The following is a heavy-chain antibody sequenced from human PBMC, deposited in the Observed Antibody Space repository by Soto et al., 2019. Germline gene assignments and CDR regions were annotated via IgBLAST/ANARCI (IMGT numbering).Heavy chain of an antibody. D-gene: IGHD6-13*01. CDR3: AREVSAPAGISNLFDY. CDR1: GGSISSYY. CDR2: IYYSGST. J-gene: IGHJ4*02. Sequence: QVQLQESGPGLVKPSETLSLTCTVSGGSISSYYWSWIRQPPGKGLEWIGYIYYSGSTNYNPSLKSRCTISVDTSKNQFSLKRSSVTAADTAVYYCAREVSAPAGISNLFDYWGQGTLVTVSS. V-gene: IGHV4-59*01.